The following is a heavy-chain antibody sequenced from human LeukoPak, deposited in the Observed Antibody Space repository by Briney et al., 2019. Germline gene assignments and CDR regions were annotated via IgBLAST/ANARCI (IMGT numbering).Heavy chain of an antibody. Sequence: SVKVSCKASGGTFSSYAISWVRQAPGQGLEWMGGIIPIFGAANYAQKFQGRVTITTDESTSTAYMELSSLRSDDTAVYYCARKSDYGTIDYWGQGTLVTVSS. CDR2: IIPIFGAA. J-gene: IGHJ4*02. CDR3: ARKSDYGTIDY. CDR1: GGTFSSYA. V-gene: IGHV1-69*05. D-gene: IGHD4-17*01.